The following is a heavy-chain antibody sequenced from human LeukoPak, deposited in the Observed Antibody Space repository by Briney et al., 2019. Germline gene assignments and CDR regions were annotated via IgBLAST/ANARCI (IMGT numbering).Heavy chain of an antibody. CDR2: XXXVGCNK. Sequence: ASGFSXSTXXMHXVRQAPGKGLEWVXXXXXVGCNKYYADSVKGGFTISRDNSKKTLYLQMNSLRAEDTAVYYCAKDLRAPYCSGGSCLVGYWGQGTLVTVSS. CDR1: GFSXSTXX. CDR3: AKDLRAPYCSGGSCLVGY. D-gene: IGHD2-15*01. V-gene: IGHV3-30*02. J-gene: IGHJ4*02.